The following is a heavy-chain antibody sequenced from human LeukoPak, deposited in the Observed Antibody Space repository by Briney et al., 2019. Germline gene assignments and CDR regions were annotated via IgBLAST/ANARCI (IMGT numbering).Heavy chain of an antibody. V-gene: IGHV4-59*01. CDR2: INYSGST. Sequence: SETLSLTCTVIGGSISSYYWSWIRKPPGKGLEWIGYINYSGSTKYNPSLKSRVTISVGTSKNQFSLKLSSVTAADTAVYYCARDRVAGTGDNWFDPWGQGTLVTVSS. J-gene: IGHJ5*02. CDR3: ARDRVAGTGDNWFDP. D-gene: IGHD6-19*01. CDR1: GGSISSYY.